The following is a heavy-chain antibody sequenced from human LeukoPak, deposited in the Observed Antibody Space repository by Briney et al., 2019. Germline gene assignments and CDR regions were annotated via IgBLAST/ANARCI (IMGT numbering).Heavy chain of an antibody. Sequence: GASVKVSCKASGYTFTSYDINWVRQATGQGLEWMGWMNPNSGNTGYAQKVQGRVTMTTDTSTSTAYMELRSLRSDDTAVYYCARDWNYVHDDFDIWGQGTMVTVSS. CDR1: GYTFTSYD. J-gene: IGHJ3*02. V-gene: IGHV1-8*01. CDR3: ARDWNYVHDDFDI. D-gene: IGHD1-7*01. CDR2: MNPNSGNT.